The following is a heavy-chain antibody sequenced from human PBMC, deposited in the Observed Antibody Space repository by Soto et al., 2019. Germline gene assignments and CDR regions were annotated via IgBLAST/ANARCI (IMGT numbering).Heavy chain of an antibody. V-gene: IGHV3-23*01. J-gene: IGHJ4*02. D-gene: IGHD4-17*01. CDR1: GFTFSSYA. CDR3: AKSGFFSLLITVTHHPPFDF. CDR2: IGASGGST. Sequence: GGSLRLSCAASGFTFSSYAMSWVRQAPGKGLEWVSAIGASGGSTFYADSVKGRFTISRDNSENTLYLQMNSLRAEDAAVYFCAKSGFFSLLITVTHHPPFDFRGQGTLVTVSS.